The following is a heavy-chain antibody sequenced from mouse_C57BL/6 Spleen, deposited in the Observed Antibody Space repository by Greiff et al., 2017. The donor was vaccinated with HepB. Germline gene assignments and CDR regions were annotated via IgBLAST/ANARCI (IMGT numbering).Heavy chain of an antibody. CDR2: INPNNGGT. J-gene: IGHJ4*01. CDR3: ARRRDDGYPYYAMDY. D-gene: IGHD2-3*01. V-gene: IGHV1-18*01. Sequence: EVQLQQSGPELVKPGASVKIPCKASGYTFTDYNMDWVKQSHGKSLEWIGDINPNNGGTIYNQKFKGKATLTVDKSSSTAYMELRSLTSEDTAVYYCARRRDDGYPYYAMDYWGQGTSVTVSS. CDR1: GYTFTDYN.